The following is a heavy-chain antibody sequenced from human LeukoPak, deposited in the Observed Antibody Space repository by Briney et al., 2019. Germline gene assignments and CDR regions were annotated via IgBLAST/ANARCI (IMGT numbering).Heavy chain of an antibody. Sequence: PGGSLRLSRAASGFTFSNHAMSWVRQAPGKGLQWVSVISGGGRTTEYADSVKGRFTVSRDNSKNTLSLQMNSLRVEDTAIYYCAKNVVVKRYFDYWGQGTPVTVSS. CDR1: GFTFSNHA. J-gene: IGHJ4*02. CDR3: AKNVVVKRYFDY. CDR2: ISGGGRTT. V-gene: IGHV3-23*01. D-gene: IGHD2-21*01.